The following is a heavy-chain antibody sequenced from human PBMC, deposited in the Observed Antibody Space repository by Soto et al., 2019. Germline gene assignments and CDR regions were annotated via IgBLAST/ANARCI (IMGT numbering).Heavy chain of an antibody. D-gene: IGHD3-3*01. CDR2: ISAYNGNT. J-gene: IGHJ6*03. CDR1: GYTLTSYG. V-gene: IGHV1-18*01. CDR3: ARDLGGRGFDFWSGYYQYYMDV. Sequence: GASVKVSCKASGYTLTSYGISWVRQAPGQRLEWMGWISAYNGNTNYAQKLQGRVTMTTDTSTSTAYMELRSLRSDDTAVYYCARDLGGRGFDFWSGYYQYYMDVWGKGTTVTVSS.